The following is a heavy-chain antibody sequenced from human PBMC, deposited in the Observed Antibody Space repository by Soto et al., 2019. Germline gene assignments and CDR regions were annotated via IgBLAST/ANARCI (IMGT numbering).Heavy chain of an antibody. CDR1: GYTFTSYD. CDR3: ARERSAAGTGWFDP. J-gene: IGHJ5*02. D-gene: IGHD6-13*01. Sequence: ASVKVSRKASGYTFTSYDINWVRQATGQGLEWMGWMNPNSGNTGYAQKFQGRVTMTRNTSISTAYMELSSLRYEDTAVYYCARERSAAGTGWFDPWGQGTLVTVSS. V-gene: IGHV1-8*01. CDR2: MNPNSGNT.